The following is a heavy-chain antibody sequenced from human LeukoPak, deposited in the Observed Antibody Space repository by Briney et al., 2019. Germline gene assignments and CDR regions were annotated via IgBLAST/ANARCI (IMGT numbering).Heavy chain of an antibody. Sequence: PSETLSLTCTVSGGPIYSYYWSWIRQTAGKGLEWIGRLYPGVSPNYNPSLKGRVTMSVDTSKKQFALKLNTVTAADTAVYYCARLRFYDSTGYSPGHYMDVWGKGTTVTVSS. CDR1: GGPIYSYY. V-gene: IGHV4-4*07. D-gene: IGHD3-22*01. CDR3: ARLRFYDSTGYSPGHYMDV. CDR2: LYPGVSP. J-gene: IGHJ6*03.